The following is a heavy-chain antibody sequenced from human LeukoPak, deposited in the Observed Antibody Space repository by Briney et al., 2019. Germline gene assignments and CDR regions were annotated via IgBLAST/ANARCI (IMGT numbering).Heavy chain of an antibody. CDR3: ARGAVGVTIRYDY. Sequence: PSQTLSLTCAVSGGSISSGGYSWSWIRQPPGKGLEWIGYIYHSGSTYYNPSLKSRVTISVDRSKNQFSLKLSSVTAADTAVYYCARGAVGVTIRYDYWGQGTLVTVSS. CDR1: GGSISSGGYS. CDR2: IYHSGST. D-gene: IGHD4-17*01. J-gene: IGHJ4*02. V-gene: IGHV4-30-2*01.